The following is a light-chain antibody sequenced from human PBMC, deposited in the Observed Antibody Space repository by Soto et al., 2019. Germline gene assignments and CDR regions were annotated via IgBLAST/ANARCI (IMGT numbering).Light chain of an antibody. CDR2: GAS. J-gene: IGKJ1*01. V-gene: IGKV3-20*01. Sequence: EIVLPQSHGTLSLSPGERSTLSCRASQSVDYGYLAWYQQRPGQAPRLLIYGASYRATGIPDRFSGSGSGTDFTLTISRLEPEDFAVYYCHQYGSSPTWMFGQGTKV. CDR1: QSVDYGY. CDR3: HQYGSSPTWM.